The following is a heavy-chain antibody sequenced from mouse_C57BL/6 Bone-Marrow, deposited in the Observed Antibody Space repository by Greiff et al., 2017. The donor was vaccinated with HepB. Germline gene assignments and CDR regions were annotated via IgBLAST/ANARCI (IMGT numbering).Heavy chain of an antibody. J-gene: IGHJ4*01. V-gene: IGHV1-18*01. CDR3: ARRGNYYGSSYGGYYAMDY. CDR2: INPNNGGT. Sequence: VQLQQSGPELVKPGASVKIPCKASGYTFTDYNMDWVKQSHGKSLEWIGDINPNNGGTIYNQKFKGKATLTVDKSSSTAYMELRSLTSEDTAVYYCARRGNYYGSSYGGYYAMDYWGQGTSVTVSS. CDR1: GYTFTDYN. D-gene: IGHD1-1*01.